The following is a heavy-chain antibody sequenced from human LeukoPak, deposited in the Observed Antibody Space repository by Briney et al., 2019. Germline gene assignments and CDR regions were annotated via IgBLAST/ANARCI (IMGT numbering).Heavy chain of an antibody. J-gene: IGHJ5*02. D-gene: IGHD2-2*01. V-gene: IGHV3-7*01. CDR1: GLTFSSYG. CDR2: IKQDGSEK. CDR3: ARGGKLEPTAMPT. Sequence: GGSLRLSCAASGLTFSSYGMHWVRQAPGKGLEWVANIKQDGSEKYYVDSVKGRFTISRDNAKNMLYLQINSLRVEDTAIYYCARGGKLEPTAMPTWGQGSLVVVSS.